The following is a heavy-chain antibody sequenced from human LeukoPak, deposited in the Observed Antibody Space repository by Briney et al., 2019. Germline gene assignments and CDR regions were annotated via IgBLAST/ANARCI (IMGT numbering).Heavy chain of an antibody. CDR3: ASSDTAMVNYYYMDV. D-gene: IGHD5-18*01. CDR2: IYPGDSDT. Sequence: GASLKISCKGSGYSFTSYWIGWVRQLPGKGPEWMGIIYPGDSDTRYSPSFQGQVTISADKSISTAYLQWSSLKASDTAMYYCASSDTAMVNYYYMDVWGKGTTVTVSS. CDR1: GYSFTSYW. J-gene: IGHJ6*03. V-gene: IGHV5-51*01.